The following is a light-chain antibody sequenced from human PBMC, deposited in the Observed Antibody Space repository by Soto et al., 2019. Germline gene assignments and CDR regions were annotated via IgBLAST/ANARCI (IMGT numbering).Light chain of an antibody. CDR3: QQHSNWPPYT. CDR1: QSVSSY. Sequence: EIVLTQSPATLSLSPGARATLSCRASQSVSSYLAWYQQKPGQAPRLLIYDASNRATGIPARFSGSGSGTDFTLTISSLEPEDFAVYYCQQHSNWPPYTFGQGTKLEIK. CDR2: DAS. J-gene: IGKJ2*01. V-gene: IGKV3-11*01.